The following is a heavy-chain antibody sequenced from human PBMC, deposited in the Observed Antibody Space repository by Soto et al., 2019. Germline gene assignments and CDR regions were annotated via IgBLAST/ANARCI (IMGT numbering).Heavy chain of an antibody. D-gene: IGHD6-6*01. CDR2: ISYDGSNK. V-gene: IGHV3-30*18. CDR3: AKSYSRSSPTSLDY. CDR1: GFTFSSYG. J-gene: IGHJ4*02. Sequence: QVQLVESRGGVVQPGRSLRLSCAASGFTFSSYGMHWVRQVPGKGLEWVAVISYDGSNKYYADSVKGRFTISRDNSKNTLYLQMNSLRAEDTAVYYCAKSYSRSSPTSLDYWGQGTLVTVSS.